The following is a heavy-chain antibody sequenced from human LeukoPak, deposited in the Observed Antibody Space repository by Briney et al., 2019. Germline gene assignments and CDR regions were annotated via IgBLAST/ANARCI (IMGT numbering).Heavy chain of an antibody. J-gene: IGHJ5*02. Sequence: SETLSLTCVVSGGSISSSSYYWGWIRQPPGKGLEWIGSIYYSGSTYCNPSLKSRVTISVDTSKNQFSLKLSSVTAADTAVYYCARSHRVGATRGWLDPWGQGTLVTVSS. V-gene: IGHV4-39*07. CDR3: ARSHRVGATRGWLDP. CDR1: GGSISSSSYY. D-gene: IGHD1-26*01. CDR2: IYYSGST.